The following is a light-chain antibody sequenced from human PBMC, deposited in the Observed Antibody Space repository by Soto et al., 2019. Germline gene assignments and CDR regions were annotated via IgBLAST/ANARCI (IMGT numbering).Light chain of an antibody. CDR2: DTS. Sequence: EIVLTQSPATLSLSPGERATLSCRVSQNVSSYLTWYQLKPGQAPRLLIYDTSNRATGIPARFSGSGSGTDFTLTISSLEPEDFAVYYCQQRRSWPLTFGGGTKVEIK. V-gene: IGKV3-11*01. J-gene: IGKJ4*01. CDR1: QNVSSY. CDR3: QQRRSWPLT.